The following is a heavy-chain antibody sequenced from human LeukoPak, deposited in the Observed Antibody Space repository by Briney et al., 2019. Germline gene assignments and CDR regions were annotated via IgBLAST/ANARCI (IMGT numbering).Heavy chain of an antibody. CDR2: INHSGST. J-gene: IGHJ4*02. D-gene: IGHD6-13*01. CDR1: GGSFSGYY. CDR3: ARRYSSRRRFDS. Sequence: SETLSLTCAVYGGSFSGYYWSWIRQPPGKGLEWIGEINHSGSTNYNPSLKSRVTISVDTSKNQFSLNLSSVTAADTAVYYCARRYSSRRRFDSWGQGILVTVSS. V-gene: IGHV4-34*01.